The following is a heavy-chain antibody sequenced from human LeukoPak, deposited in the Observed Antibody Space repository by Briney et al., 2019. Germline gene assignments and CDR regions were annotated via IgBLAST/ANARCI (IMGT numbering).Heavy chain of an antibody. CDR1: GYTLTSYG. CDR2: ISTYNGYT. Sequence: ASVKVSCKASGYTLTSYGMSWVRQAPGQGLEWMGWISTYNGYTNYAQKFQGRVTITADESTSTAYMELSSLRSEDTAVYYCARGRVEMATIDFDYWGQGTLVTVSS. J-gene: IGHJ4*02. D-gene: IGHD5-24*01. V-gene: IGHV1-18*01. CDR3: ARGRVEMATIDFDY.